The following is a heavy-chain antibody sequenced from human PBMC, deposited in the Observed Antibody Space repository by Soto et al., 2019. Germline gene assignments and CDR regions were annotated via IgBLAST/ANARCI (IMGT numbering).Heavy chain of an antibody. CDR3: ARDVRVGANMDASEM. CDR1: GYSFSSFG. J-gene: IGHJ3*02. Sequence: QGQLVQSGPEVKKPGASVKVSWKTSGYSFSSFGISWLRRAPGKGPEWMGWISFYNGKTNFAQKFQDRITLTTDTSTTTAYMELRSLTSDDTAMYYCARDVRVGANMDASEMWGQGTMVTVSS. D-gene: IGHD1-26*01. CDR2: ISFYNGKT. V-gene: IGHV1-18*01.